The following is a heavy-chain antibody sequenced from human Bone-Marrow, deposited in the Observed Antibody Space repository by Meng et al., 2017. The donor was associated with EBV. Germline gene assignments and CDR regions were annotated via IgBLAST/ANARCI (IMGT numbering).Heavy chain of an antibody. CDR2: IYHSGNT. CDR3: AAGDYSDSSGYYQFDN. D-gene: IGHD3-22*01. J-gene: IGHJ4*02. V-gene: IGHV4-30-2*01. CDR1: GGSIRSGSS. Sequence: LQDPGSGLVTPSQTLSLTCAVSGGSIRSGSSWSWIRQPPGKGLEWIGYIYHSGNTYYNPSLKSRVTISVDKSKNQFSLKLSSMTAADTAVYYCAAGDYSDSSGYYQFDNWGQGTLVTVSS.